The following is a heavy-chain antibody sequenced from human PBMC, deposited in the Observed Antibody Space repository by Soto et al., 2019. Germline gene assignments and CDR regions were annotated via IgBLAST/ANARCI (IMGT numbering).Heavy chain of an antibody. V-gene: IGHV4-34*01. J-gene: IGHJ5*02. Sequence: QVQLQQWGAGLLKPSETLSITCAVYGGSFSGYYWSWIRQPPGKGLEWIGEINHSGSTNYNPSLKSRVTISVDTSKNQFSLKLSAVTAADTAVYYCARGRTVTTWGNWFDPWGHGTLVTVSS. D-gene: IGHD4-17*01. CDR2: INHSGST. CDR1: GGSFSGYY. CDR3: ARGRTVTTWGNWFDP.